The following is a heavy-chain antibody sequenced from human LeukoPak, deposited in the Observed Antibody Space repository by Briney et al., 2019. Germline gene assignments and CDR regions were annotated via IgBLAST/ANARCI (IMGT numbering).Heavy chain of an antibody. CDR3: ATSIAAFYYYYYMDL. Sequence: SVKVSCKASGGTFSSYAISWVRQAPGQGLEWMGGIIPIFGTANYAQKFQGRVTITTDESTSTAYMELSSLRSEDTAVYYCATSIAAFYYYYYMDLWGKGTTVTVSS. D-gene: IGHD6-6*01. V-gene: IGHV1-69*05. J-gene: IGHJ6*03. CDR1: GGTFSSYA. CDR2: IIPIFGTA.